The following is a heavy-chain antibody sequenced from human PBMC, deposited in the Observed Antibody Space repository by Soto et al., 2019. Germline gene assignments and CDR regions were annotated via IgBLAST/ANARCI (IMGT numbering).Heavy chain of an antibody. CDR2: FDPEDGET. Sequence: SCKVSGYTLTELSMHWVRQAPGKGLEWMGGFDPEDGETIYAQKFQGRVTMTEDTSTDTAYMELSSLRSEDTAVYYCATGRTGYCISTSCYGFDPWGQGT. V-gene: IGHV1-24*01. J-gene: IGHJ5*02. CDR1: GYTLTELS. D-gene: IGHD2-2*01. CDR3: ATGRTGYCISTSCYGFDP.